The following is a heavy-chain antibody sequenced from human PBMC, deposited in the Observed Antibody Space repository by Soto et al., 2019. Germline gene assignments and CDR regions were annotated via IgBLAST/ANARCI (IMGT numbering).Heavy chain of an antibody. V-gene: IGHV3-9*01. CDR2: ISWNSGII. Sequence: GGSLRLSCAASGFTFDDYAMHWVRQAPGKGLEWVSGISWNSGIIGYAGSVKGRFTISRDNAKNSLYLQMNSLRPEDTALYYCAKATGYSSSPFDYWGQGTLVTVSS. CDR3: AKATGYSSSPFDY. J-gene: IGHJ4*02. D-gene: IGHD6-6*01. CDR1: GFTFDDYA.